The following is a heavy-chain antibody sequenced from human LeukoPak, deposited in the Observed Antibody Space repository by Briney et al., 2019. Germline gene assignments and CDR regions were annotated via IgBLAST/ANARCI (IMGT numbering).Heavy chain of an antibody. J-gene: IGHJ5*02. CDR2: MNPNSGNT. Sequence: ASVKVSCKASGYTFTSYDVNWVRQATGQGLEWMGWMNPNSGNTGYAQKFQGRVTMTRNTSISTAYMELSSLRSEDTAVYYCARVVDIWGVVTAVNWFDPWGQGTLVTVSS. V-gene: IGHV1-8*01. CDR1: GYTFTSYD. CDR3: ARVVDIWGVVTAVNWFDP. D-gene: IGHD2-21*02.